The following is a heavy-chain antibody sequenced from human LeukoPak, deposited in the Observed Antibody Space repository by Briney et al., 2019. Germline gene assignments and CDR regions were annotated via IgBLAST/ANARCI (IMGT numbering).Heavy chain of an antibody. D-gene: IGHD2-21*02. J-gene: IGHJ4*02. CDR3: AREGGGDAHFDY. Sequence: ASETLSLTCTVSGGSISNYYWSWIRQPPGKGLEWIGYIYHSGSTYYNPSLKSRVTISVDRSKNQFSLKLSSVTAADTAVYYCAREGGGDAHFDYWGQGTLVTVSS. V-gene: IGHV4-59*12. CDR1: GGSISNYY. CDR2: IYHSGST.